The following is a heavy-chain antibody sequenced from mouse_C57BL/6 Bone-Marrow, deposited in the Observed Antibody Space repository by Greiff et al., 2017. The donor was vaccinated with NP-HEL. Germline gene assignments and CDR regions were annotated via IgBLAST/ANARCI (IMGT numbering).Heavy chain of an antibody. V-gene: IGHV2-5*01. J-gene: IGHJ1*03. D-gene: IGHD4-1*01. CDR2: IWRGGST. CDR3: AKMDWDGWYFDV. CDR1: GFSLTSYG. Sequence: QVQLKESGPGLVQPSQSLSISCTVSGFSLTSYGVHWVRQSPGKGLEWLGVIWRGGSTDYNAAFMSRLSITKDNSKSQVFFKMNSLQADDTAIYYGAKMDWDGWYFDVGGTGTTVTVSA.